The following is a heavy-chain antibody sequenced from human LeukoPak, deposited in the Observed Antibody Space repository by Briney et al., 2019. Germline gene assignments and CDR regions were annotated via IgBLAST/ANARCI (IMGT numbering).Heavy chain of an antibody. CDR3: ARGQSWTTWYGY. J-gene: IGHJ4*02. Sequence: ASVKVSCKASGYTFTSYAMHWVRQAPGQRLEWMGWINAGNGNTEYSQKFQGRVTITRDTSASTAYMELSSLRSEDTAVYYCARGQSWTTWYGYWGQGTLVTVSS. CDR2: INAGNGNT. D-gene: IGHD2/OR15-2a*01. V-gene: IGHV1-3*01. CDR1: GYTFTSYA.